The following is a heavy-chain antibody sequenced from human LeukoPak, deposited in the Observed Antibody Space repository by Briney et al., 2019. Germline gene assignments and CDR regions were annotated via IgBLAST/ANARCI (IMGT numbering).Heavy chain of an antibody. CDR2: ISSSGSTI. Sequence: GSLRLSCAASGFTFSDYYMSWIRQAPGKGLEWVSYISSSGSTIYYADSVKGRFTISRDNSKNTLYLQMNSLRAEDTAVYYCARETTVTFPDAFDIWGQGTMVTVSS. V-gene: IGHV3-11*01. CDR3: ARETTVTFPDAFDI. J-gene: IGHJ3*02. D-gene: IGHD4-17*01. CDR1: GFTFSDYY.